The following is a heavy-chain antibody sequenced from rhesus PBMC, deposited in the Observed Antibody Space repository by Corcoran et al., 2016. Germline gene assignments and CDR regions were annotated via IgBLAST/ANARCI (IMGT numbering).Heavy chain of an antibody. CDR3: ARWDWNNEDY. V-gene: IGHV4-122*02. D-gene: IGHD1-20*01. J-gene: IGHJ4*01. CDR2: ITYSGST. Sequence: QVQLQESGPGLVKPSEALSFTCAVSGGSISSGHYYWSWIRQPPGKGLVWIGYITYSGSTSYNPSLKSRVTISRDTSKNQFSLKLSSVTAADTAVYYCARWDWNNEDYWGQGVLVTVSS. CDR1: GGSISSGHYY.